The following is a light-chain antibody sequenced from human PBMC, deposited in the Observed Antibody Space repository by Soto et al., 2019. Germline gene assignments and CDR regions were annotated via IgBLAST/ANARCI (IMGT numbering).Light chain of an antibody. V-gene: IGKV2-28*01. Sequence: DIVMTQSPLSLPVTPGEPASISCRSSQSLLHSNGYTYLDWYLQKPGQSPQLLVYLGSNRASGVPDRFSGSGSGTDFTLEISGVEAEDVGVYYCMQALQTPWTLGQGTKVDIK. CDR2: LGS. J-gene: IGKJ1*01. CDR1: QSLLHSNGYTY. CDR3: MQALQTPWT.